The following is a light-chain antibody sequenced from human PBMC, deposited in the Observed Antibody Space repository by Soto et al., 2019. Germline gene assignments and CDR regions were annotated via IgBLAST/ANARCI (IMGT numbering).Light chain of an antibody. V-gene: IGLV1-40*01. Sequence: QSVLTQPPSVSGAPGQRITISCTGSSSNIGARYDVHWYRQLPGTAPKLLLYGDNNRPSGVPDRFSGSRSGASASLAITGLQADDEADYFCQSYDSSLNRVFGTGTKVTGL. J-gene: IGLJ1*01. CDR3: QSYDSSLNRV. CDR2: GDN. CDR1: SSNIGARYD.